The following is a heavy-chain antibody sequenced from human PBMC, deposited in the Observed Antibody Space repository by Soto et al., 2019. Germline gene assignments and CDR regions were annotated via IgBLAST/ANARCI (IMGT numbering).Heavy chain of an antibody. CDR3: ARLTNYDFWSGYPSGPFDY. Sequence: ASVKVSCKASGYTFTSYGISWVRQAPGQGLEWMGWISAYNGNTNYAQKLQGRVTMTTDTSTSTAYMELRSLRSDDTAVYYCARLTNYDFWSGYPSGPFDYWSQGTLVTVSS. V-gene: IGHV1-18*01. J-gene: IGHJ4*02. CDR1: GYTFTSYG. CDR2: ISAYNGNT. D-gene: IGHD3-3*01.